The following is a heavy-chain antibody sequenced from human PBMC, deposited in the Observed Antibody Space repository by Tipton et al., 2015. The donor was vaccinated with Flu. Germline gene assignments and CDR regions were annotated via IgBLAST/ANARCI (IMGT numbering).Heavy chain of an antibody. J-gene: IGHJ4*02. V-gene: IGHV3-74*01. CDR1: GFSFSSHW. Sequence: SLRLSCAASGFSFSSHWMIWVRQPPGEGLVWVSRIKSDGTSTTYADSVKGRFTISRDNAKNTLYLLITSLRPEDTGVYYCAKDGWDTSGWYPFDYWGRGTLVTVSA. D-gene: IGHD6-19*01. CDR3: AKDGWDTSGWYPFDY. CDR2: IKSDGTST.